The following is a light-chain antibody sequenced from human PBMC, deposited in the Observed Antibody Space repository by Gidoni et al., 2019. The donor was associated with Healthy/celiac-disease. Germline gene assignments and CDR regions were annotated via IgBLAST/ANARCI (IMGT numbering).Light chain of an antibody. CDR2: KAS. Sequence: DIQMTQSPSTLSASVGDRVTITCRPSQSISSWLAWYQQKPGQAPQLLIYKASSLESGVPYRFSGSGSGTEFTLTISSLQPDDVATYYCQQYNRFSRTFGPGTKVEIK. CDR1: QSISSW. V-gene: IGKV1-5*03. CDR3: QQYNRFSRT. J-gene: IGKJ1*01.